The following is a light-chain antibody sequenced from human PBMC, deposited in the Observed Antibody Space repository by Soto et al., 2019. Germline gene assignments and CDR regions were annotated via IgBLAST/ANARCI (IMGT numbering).Light chain of an antibody. J-gene: IGLJ1*01. CDR1: SSDVGGYNY. CDR3: SSYAGSSNV. V-gene: IGLV2-8*01. Sequence: QSFLTQPPSASGSPGQSVAISCAGTSSDVGGYNYVSWYQQHPGKAPKLMIYEVNKRPSGVPDRFSVSKSGNTASLTVSGLQAEDEADYYCSSYAGSSNVFGTGTKVTVL. CDR2: EVN.